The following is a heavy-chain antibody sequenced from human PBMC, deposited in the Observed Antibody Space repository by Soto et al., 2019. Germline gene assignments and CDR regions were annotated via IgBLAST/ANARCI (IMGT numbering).Heavy chain of an antibody. CDR3: ARDRGRCSGGSCYLRYYYYGMDV. V-gene: IGHV4-4*02. CDR2: IYHSGST. CDR1: GGSISSSNW. Sequence: SETLSLTCAVSGGSISSSNWWSCVRQPPGKGLEWIGEIYHSGSTNYNPSLKSRVTISVDKSKNQFSLKLSSVTAADTAVYYCARDRGRCSGGSCYLRYYYYGMDVWGQGTTVTVSS. J-gene: IGHJ6*02. D-gene: IGHD2-15*01.